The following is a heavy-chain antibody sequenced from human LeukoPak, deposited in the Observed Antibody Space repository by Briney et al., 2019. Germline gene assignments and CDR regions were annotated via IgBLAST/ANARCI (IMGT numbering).Heavy chain of an antibody. V-gene: IGHV1-69*05. CDR2: VIAIFGRV. D-gene: IGHD3-22*01. CDR3: ARGELGDSSGFSFFDY. Sequence: SVKVSCKASRGTFSSYGISWVRQASGQGLEWMGGVIAIFGRVKYGQKFQGRATITTDESTSTAYMELSSLTSEDTGVYYCARGELGDSSGFSFFDYWGQGTLVTVSS. CDR1: RGTFSSYG. J-gene: IGHJ4*02.